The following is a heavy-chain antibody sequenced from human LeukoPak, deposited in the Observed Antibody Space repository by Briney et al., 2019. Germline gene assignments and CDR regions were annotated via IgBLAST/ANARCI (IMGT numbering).Heavy chain of an antibody. Sequence: SETLSLTCTVSGGSISSTTYYWGWIRQPPGKGLEWIGSIYYSGSTYYNPSLKSRVTISVDTSKHQFSLKLTSVTAADTAVYYCARQRPYDFWSGYQYYMDVWGKGTTVTVSS. CDR2: IYYSGST. J-gene: IGHJ6*03. D-gene: IGHD3-3*01. V-gene: IGHV4-39*01. CDR1: GGSISSTTYY. CDR3: ARQRPYDFWSGYQYYMDV.